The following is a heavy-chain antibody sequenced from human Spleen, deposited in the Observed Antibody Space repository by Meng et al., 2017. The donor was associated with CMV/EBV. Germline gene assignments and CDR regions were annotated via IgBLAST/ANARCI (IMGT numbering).Heavy chain of an antibody. CDR2: IHYSGTT. J-gene: IGHJ4*02. CDR1: DGLTTSDDYY. CDR3: ARDSPGGYGYFDS. D-gene: IGHD5-12*01. Sequence: QVHRQEPAPGLAKPSQTLSLTCTVSDGLTTSDDYYWSWIRQPPGKGLEWIGYIHYSGTTYYNPSLKSRIAISLDTSKNQFSLNLNSVTAADAAVYYCARDSPGGYGYFDSWGQGTLVTVSS. V-gene: IGHV4-30-4*01.